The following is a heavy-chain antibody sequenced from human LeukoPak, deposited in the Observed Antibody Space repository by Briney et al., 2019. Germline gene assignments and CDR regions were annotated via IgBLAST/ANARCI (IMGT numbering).Heavy chain of an antibody. CDR3: VKGTLGYCSSTSCLVPQLGY. V-gene: IGHV3-64D*06. D-gene: IGHD2-2*01. CDR2: ISNNGGST. J-gene: IGHJ4*02. Sequence: GGSLRLSCSASGFTFSSYAMHWVRQAPGKGLEYVSAISNNGGSTYYADSVKGRFTISRDNSKNTLYLQMSSLRAEDTAVYYCVKGTLGYCSSTSCLVPQLGYWGQGTLVTVSS. CDR1: GFTFSSYA.